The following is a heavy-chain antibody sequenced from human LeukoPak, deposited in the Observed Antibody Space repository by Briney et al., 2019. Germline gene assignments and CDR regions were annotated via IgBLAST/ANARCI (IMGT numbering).Heavy chain of an antibody. D-gene: IGHD4-17*01. J-gene: IGHJ4*02. CDR3: ARGRDYPRDQFDY. CDR1: GFTFDRYG. V-gene: IGHV3-23*01. CDR2: IDATGFAT. Sequence: GGSLRLSCAVSGFTFDRYGMHWVRQAPGTGLEWASAIDATGFATWYPDSVKGRFTISRDKSKNTVYLQRNSLRVEDTALYYCARGRDYPRDQFDYWGQGTLVTVSS.